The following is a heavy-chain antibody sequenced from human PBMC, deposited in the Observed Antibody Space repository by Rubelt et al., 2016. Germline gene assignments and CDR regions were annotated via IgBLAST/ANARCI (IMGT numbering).Heavy chain of an antibody. V-gene: IGHV3-73*01. CDR3: TRLRYISSCDGMDV. CDR1: GFTFSGSA. CDR2: LKSTADNYAK. J-gene: IGHJ6*02. D-gene: IGHD6-13*01. Sequence: EVQLVESGGGLVQTGGSLRLSCVASGFTFSGSAMHWVRQASGKGLEWVGRLKSTADNYAKAFAASVKGRCTISTDDSKNTAYLQMNSLKAEDTDVYYCTRLRYISSCDGMDVWGQGTTVTVSS.